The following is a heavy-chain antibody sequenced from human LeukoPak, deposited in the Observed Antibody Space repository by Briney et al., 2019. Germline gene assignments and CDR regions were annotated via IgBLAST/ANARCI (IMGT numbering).Heavy chain of an antibody. CDR1: GYTFTSYD. CDR2: MNPNSGNT. V-gene: IGHV1-8*01. D-gene: IGHD3-10*01. Sequence: ASVKVSCKASGYTFTSYDINWARQATGQGLEWMGWMNPNSGNTGYAQKFQGRVTMTRNTSISTAYMELSSLRSEDTAVYYCARITTMVRGVLSYWGQGTLVTVSS. CDR3: ARITTMVRGVLSY. J-gene: IGHJ4*02.